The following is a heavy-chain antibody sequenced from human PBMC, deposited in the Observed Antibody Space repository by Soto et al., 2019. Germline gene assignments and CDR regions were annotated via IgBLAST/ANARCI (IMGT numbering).Heavy chain of an antibody. CDR1: GFSLSNARMG. Sequence: QVTLKESGPVLVKPTETLTLTCTVSGFSLSNARMGVSWIRQPPGKALEWLAHIFSNDEKSYITSLKSRLTISKDTSKSQVVLTMTNMDPVDTATYYWARIGSITIFDGGRSSMDVWGQGTTVTVSS. CDR3: ARIGSITIFDGGRSSMDV. D-gene: IGHD3-3*01. J-gene: IGHJ6*02. CDR2: IFSNDEK. V-gene: IGHV2-26*01.